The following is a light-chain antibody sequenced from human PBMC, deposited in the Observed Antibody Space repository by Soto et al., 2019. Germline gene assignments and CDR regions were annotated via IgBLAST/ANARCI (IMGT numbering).Light chain of an antibody. CDR1: SSDVGSYNL. V-gene: IGLV2-23*02. Sequence: QSVLTQRASVTGSPGQSITISCTGTSSDVGSYNLVSWYQQHPGKAPKLMIYEVSKRPSGVSNRFSGSKSGNTASLTISGLQAEDEADYYCCSYAGSSTYVLGTGTKVTVL. J-gene: IGLJ1*01. CDR3: CSYAGSSTYV. CDR2: EVS.